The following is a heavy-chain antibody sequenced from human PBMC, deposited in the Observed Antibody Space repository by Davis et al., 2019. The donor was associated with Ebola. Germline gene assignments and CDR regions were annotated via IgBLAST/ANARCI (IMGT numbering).Heavy chain of an antibody. CDR3: AHTGGDDCYSCFGN. CDR1: GFSLSTSGVG. CDR2: IYWNGDK. Sequence: SGPTLVKPTQTLTLTCTFSGFSLSTSGVGVGWIRQTPGKALEWLALIYWNGDKRHSASLKSRLTITKDTSKNQVVLTMTNMDPVDTATYYCAHTGGDDCYSCFGNWGQGTLVTVSS. J-gene: IGHJ4*02. D-gene: IGHD2-21*01. V-gene: IGHV2-5*01.